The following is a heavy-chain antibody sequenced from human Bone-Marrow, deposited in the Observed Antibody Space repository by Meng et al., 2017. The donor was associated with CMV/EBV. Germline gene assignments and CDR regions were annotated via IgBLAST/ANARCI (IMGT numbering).Heavy chain of an antibody. J-gene: IGHJ4*02. V-gene: IGHV4-34*01. Sequence: SEPLSLTCAVYGGSFSGYYWSWIRQPPGKGLEWIGEINHGGSTNYNPSLKSRVTISVNTSKNQFSLKLSSVTAADTAVYYCARPPYCTSTSCRSDYFDYWGQGTLVTVSS. D-gene: IGHD2-2*01. CDR2: INHGGST. CDR1: GGSFSGYY. CDR3: ARPPYCTSTSCRSDYFDY.